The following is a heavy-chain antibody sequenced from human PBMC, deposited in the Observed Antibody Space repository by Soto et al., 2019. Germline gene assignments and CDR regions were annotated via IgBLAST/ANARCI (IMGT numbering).Heavy chain of an antibody. CDR2: INHSGST. D-gene: IGHD1-26*01. J-gene: IGHJ4*02. V-gene: IGHV4-34*01. CDR1: GGSFSGYY. CDR3: ASETMGATYNS. Sequence: SETLSLTCAVYGGSFSGYYWSWIRQPPGKGLEWIGEINHSGSTNYNPSLKSRVTISVDTSKNQFSLKLSSVTAADTAVYFCASETMGATYNSWGQGTLVTVSS.